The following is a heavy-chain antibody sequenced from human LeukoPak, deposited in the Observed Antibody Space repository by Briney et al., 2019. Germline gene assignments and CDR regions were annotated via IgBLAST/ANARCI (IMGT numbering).Heavy chain of an antibody. V-gene: IGHV4-31*03. Sequence: SETLSLTCTVSGGSISSGGYYRSWIRQHPGKGLEWIGYIYYSGGTYYNPSLKSRVTISVDTSKNQFSLKLSSVTAADTAVYYCVRDRAVVVVPAVYYYYGMDVWGQGTTVTVSS. CDR2: IYYSGGT. D-gene: IGHD2-2*01. CDR3: VRDRAVVVVPAVYYYYGMDV. J-gene: IGHJ6*02. CDR1: GGSISSGGYY.